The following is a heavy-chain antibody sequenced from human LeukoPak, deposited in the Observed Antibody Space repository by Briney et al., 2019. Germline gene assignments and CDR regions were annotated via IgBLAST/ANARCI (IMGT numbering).Heavy chain of an antibody. CDR2: ISGSGDST. Sequence: GGSLRLSCTASGFTFGDNAMSWVRQAPGKGLEWVSGISGSGDSTYYADSVKGRFTISRDNSKNTLYVQMNSLRAEDTAVYYCAKGRGDSGYESPPDWGQGTLVTVSS. CDR1: GFTFGDNA. D-gene: IGHD5-12*01. CDR3: AKGRGDSGYESPPD. V-gene: IGHV3-23*01. J-gene: IGHJ4*02.